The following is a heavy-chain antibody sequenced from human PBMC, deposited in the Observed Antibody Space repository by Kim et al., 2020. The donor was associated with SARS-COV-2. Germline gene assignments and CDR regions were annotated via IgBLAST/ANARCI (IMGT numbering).Heavy chain of an antibody. CDR3: ARATVTTFRGMDV. Sequence: SQKCQGRATITRDTSASTAYMELSSLRSEDTAVYYCARATVTTFRGMDVWGQGTTVTVSS. V-gene: IGHV1-3*01. J-gene: IGHJ6*02. D-gene: IGHD4-17*01.